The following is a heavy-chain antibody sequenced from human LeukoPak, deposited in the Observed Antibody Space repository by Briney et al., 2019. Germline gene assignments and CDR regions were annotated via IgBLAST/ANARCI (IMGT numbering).Heavy chain of an antibody. CDR1: GITFSSYS. CDR3: ASALTGVPGY. CDR2: INGGGDSI. D-gene: IGHD7-27*01. Sequence: GGSLRLSCAASGITFSSYSMNWVRQAPGKGLEWISYINGGGDSIYYAESVKGRFTISRDNAKNSLYLQMNSLRHEDTAVYYCASALTGVPGYWGRGTLVTVSS. V-gene: IGHV3-48*02. J-gene: IGHJ4*02.